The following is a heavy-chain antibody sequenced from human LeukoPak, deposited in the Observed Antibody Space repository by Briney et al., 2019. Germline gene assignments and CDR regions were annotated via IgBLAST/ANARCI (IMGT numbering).Heavy chain of an antibody. CDR3: ARDSFAGYDSSGYSSYQY. V-gene: IGHV3-21*01. J-gene: IGHJ4*02. D-gene: IGHD3-22*01. CDR2: ISSYGTYI. CDR1: GFSFSDYS. Sequence: GGSLRLSCAASGFSFSDYSMNWVRQAPGKGLEWVSFISSYGTYIYYANSLKGRFTISRDNAKNSLYLQMNSLRAEDTAVYYCARDSFAGYDSSGYSSYQYWGQGTLVTVSS.